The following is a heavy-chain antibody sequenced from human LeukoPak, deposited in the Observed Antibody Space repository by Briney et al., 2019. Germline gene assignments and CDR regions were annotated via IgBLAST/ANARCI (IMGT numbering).Heavy chain of an antibody. CDR3: ARTTTPHYYGSGSYALGY. J-gene: IGHJ4*02. V-gene: IGHV3-30-3*01. Sequence: GRSLRLSCAASGFTFSTYAMHWVRQGPGKELEWVAVISYDGSNKYYADSVKGRFTISRDNSKNTLYLQMSSLSAEDTAVYYCARTTTPHYYGSGSYALGYWSQGTLVTVPS. CDR1: GFTFSTYA. D-gene: IGHD3-10*01. CDR2: ISYDGSNK.